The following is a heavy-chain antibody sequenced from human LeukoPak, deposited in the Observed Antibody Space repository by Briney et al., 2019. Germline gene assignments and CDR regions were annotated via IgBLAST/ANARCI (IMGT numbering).Heavy chain of an antibody. CDR3: ARAVQDIVVVPAAYYYYYGMDV. D-gene: IGHD2-2*01. V-gene: IGHV1-2*02. J-gene: IGHJ6*02. Sequence: ASVKVSCKASGYTFTGYYMHWVRQAPGQGLEWMGWINPNSGGTNYAQKFQGRVTMTRGTSISTAYMELSSLRSEDTAVYYCARAVQDIVVVPAAYYYYYGMDVWGQGTTVTVSS. CDR1: GYTFTGYY. CDR2: INPNSGGT.